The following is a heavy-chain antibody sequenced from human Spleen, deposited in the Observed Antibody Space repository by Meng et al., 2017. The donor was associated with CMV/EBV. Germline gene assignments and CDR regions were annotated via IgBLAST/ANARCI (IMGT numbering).Heavy chain of an antibody. D-gene: IGHD3-3*01. J-gene: IGHJ4*02. V-gene: IGHV1-69*10. Sequence: SVKVSCKASGNTLSSYAISWVRQAPGQGLEWVGGIVPTLGIVNYARKFQARVTFTADKTTSTAYMELSSLRSEDTAVYYCAAGRFLEWLFSHPHFDYWGQGTLVTVSS. CDR3: AAGRFLEWLFSHPHFDY. CDR1: GNTLSSYA. CDR2: IVPTLGIV.